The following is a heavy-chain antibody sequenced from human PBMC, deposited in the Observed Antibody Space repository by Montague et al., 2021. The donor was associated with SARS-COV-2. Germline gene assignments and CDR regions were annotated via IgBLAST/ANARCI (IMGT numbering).Heavy chain of an antibody. J-gene: IGHJ6*02. CDR3: ARSSGYNYDISYYGMDV. D-gene: IGHD5-18*01. Sequence: SETLSLTCTVSGGSISSSDYYWGWIRQPPGKGLEWIGTIYYSGSTYYSPSLKSRVTLSVDTSKNQFSLKLTSLTAADTAVYYCARSSGYNYDISYYGMDVGGHGTTVTVSS. CDR2: IYYSGST. V-gene: IGHV4-39*01. CDR1: GGSISSSDYY.